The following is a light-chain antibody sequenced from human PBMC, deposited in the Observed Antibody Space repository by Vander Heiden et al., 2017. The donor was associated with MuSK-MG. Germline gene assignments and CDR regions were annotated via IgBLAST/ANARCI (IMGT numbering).Light chain of an antibody. CDR2: LGS. CDR3: MQARQTPWT. CDR1: QSLLHSNGYNY. Sequence: VVAPASLPLAVTPGEPASISCRSSQSLLHSNGYNYLDWYLQKPGQSPQLLIYLGSNRASGVPDRFSGSGSGTDFTLKISRVEAEDVGVYYCMQARQTPWTFGQGTKVEIK. V-gene: IGKV2-28*01. J-gene: IGKJ1*01.